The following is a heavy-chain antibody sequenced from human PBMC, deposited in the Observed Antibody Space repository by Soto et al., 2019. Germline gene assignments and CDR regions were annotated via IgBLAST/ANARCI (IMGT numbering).Heavy chain of an antibody. CDR2: IDAGNGRT. CDR1: GYNFNNYA. V-gene: IGHV1-3*01. Sequence: QVQLVQSGAEVRKPGASVKVSCKASGYNFNNYAIHWVRQAPGQRPEWMGWIDAGNGRTKYSEKLWGTFTITRDTSATTAYMELSSLTSEDTGIYNCARGRWTQTTADYYLDYWGQGTQVTVSS. D-gene: IGHD1-1*01. CDR3: ARGRWTQTTADYYLDY. J-gene: IGHJ4*02.